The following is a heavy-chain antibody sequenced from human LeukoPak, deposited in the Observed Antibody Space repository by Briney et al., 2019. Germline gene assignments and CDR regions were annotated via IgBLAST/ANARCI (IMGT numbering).Heavy chain of an antibody. V-gene: IGHV1-18*01. CDR1: GYTFTSYG. D-gene: IGHD3-10*01. CDR3: ARDGSGVWFDP. J-gene: IGHJ5*02. Sequence: ASVKVSCKASGYTFTSYGISWVRQAPGQGLEWMGWINAYNGDTDYAQNLQGRLTITTETSTSTAYMELRSLRSDDTAVYYCARDGSGVWFDPWGQGTLLPSPQ. CDR2: INAYNGDT.